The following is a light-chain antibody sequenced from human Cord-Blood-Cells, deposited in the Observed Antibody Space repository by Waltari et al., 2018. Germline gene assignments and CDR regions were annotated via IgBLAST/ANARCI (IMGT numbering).Light chain of an antibody. J-gene: IGLJ3*02. CDR2: EGS. CDR3: CSYAGSSTRWV. Sequence: QSALTQPASVSGSPGQSITISCTGTSSDVGSYNLVSWYQQHPGKAPKLMSYEGSKRPSGVSNRFSGSKSGNTASLTISGLQAEDEADYYCCSYAGSSTRWVFGGGTKLTVL. CDR1: SSDVGSYNL. V-gene: IGLV2-23*01.